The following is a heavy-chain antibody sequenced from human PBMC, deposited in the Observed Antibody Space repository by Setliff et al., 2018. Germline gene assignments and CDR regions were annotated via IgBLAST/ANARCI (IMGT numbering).Heavy chain of an antibody. CDR1: GASVINYS. Sequence: SETLSLTCNVYGASVINYSWNWIRQSAGEGLEWLGRIYSDGRSSYNPSLKSRNSMSLDASTNDIFLKMSSLTAADTARYYCVRVGREYGDSGGHDAFRNWGQGKMVTVSS. D-gene: IGHD4-17*01. V-gene: IGHV4-4*07. J-gene: IGHJ1*01. CDR3: VRVGREYGDSGGHDAFRN. CDR2: IYSDGRS.